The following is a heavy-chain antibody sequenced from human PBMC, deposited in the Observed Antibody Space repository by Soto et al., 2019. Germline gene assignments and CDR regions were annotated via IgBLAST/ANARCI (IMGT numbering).Heavy chain of an antibody. D-gene: IGHD4-4*01. CDR3: ARDGPGEATVTTNVDY. Sequence: GGSLRLSCAASAFTFKNHWMHWVRQAPGKGLEWVAVIWYDGSKKYYADSVKGRFTISRDNSKKTLYLQMSSLTAEDTAVYFCARDGPGEATVTTNVDYWGQGTLVTVSS. CDR1: AFTFKNHW. V-gene: IGHV3-33*08. J-gene: IGHJ4*02. CDR2: IWYDGSKK.